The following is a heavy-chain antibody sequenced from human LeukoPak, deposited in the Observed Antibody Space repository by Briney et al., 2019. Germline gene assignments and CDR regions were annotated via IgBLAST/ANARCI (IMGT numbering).Heavy chain of an antibody. J-gene: IGHJ4*02. V-gene: IGHV4-39*01. CDR1: GGSMNSGTFC. CDR3: ARRSDSGSDDGEDYFDY. D-gene: IGHD1-26*01. Sequence: PSETLCLTCTVSGGSMNSGTFCWGWIRQPPGKGLEWIGSMYYDGSSYYNPSLKSRVTTSVDTSKNQFSLKLTSVTAADTAVYFCARRSDSGSDDGEDYFDYWGQGTLVTVSS. CDR2: MYYDGSS.